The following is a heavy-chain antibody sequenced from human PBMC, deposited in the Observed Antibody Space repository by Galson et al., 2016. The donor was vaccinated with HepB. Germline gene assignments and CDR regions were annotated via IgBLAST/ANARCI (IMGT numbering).Heavy chain of an antibody. Sequence: SVKVSCKASGGTFSNFAISWLRQAPGQGLEWMGGIIPLFGATNYAQKFQGRVTITADKSTTTVYMDLSSLRSEDTAVYCCARGGTIYQLHQPPNDYWGQGTLVTVSA. J-gene: IGHJ4*02. CDR2: IIPLFGAT. V-gene: IGHV1-69*06. CDR1: GGTFSNFA. D-gene: IGHD6-6*01. CDR3: ARGGTIYQLHQPPNDY.